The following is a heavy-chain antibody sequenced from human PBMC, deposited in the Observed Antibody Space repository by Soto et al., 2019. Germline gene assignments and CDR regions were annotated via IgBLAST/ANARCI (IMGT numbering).Heavy chain of an antibody. J-gene: IGHJ6*02. CDR1: GFTFSSFG. Sequence: QVQLVESGGGVVQPGRSLRLSCAASGFTFSSFGLHWVRQAPGKGLEWVAVIWNDGSNKYYADSVKGRFTISRDNSKNTLYLQMNSLRAEDTAVYYCVRDDITMIRGLYNYYGMDVWGQGTTVTVSS. CDR2: IWNDGSNK. V-gene: IGHV3-33*01. CDR3: VRDDITMIRGLYNYYGMDV. D-gene: IGHD3-22*01.